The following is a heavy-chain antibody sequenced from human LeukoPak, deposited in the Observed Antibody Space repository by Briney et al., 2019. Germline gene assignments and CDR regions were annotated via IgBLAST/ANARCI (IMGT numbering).Heavy chain of an antibody. CDR3: AKNYGSGSYLGDY. CDR1: GFTFSSYG. D-gene: IGHD3-10*01. J-gene: IGHJ4*02. CDR2: ISYDGNNK. V-gene: IGHV3-30*18. Sequence: PGGSLRLSCAASGFTFSSYGMHWVRQAPGKRLEWVAVISYDGNNKYYADSVKGRFTISRDNSKNTLYLQMNSLRAEDTAVYYCAKNYGSGSYLGDYWGQGTLVTVSS.